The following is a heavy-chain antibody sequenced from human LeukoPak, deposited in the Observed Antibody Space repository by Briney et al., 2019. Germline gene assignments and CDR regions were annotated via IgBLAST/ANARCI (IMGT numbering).Heavy chain of an antibody. CDR2: MNPNSGNT. CDR3: ATPKEGDSSGFQPGWD. J-gene: IGHJ4*02. V-gene: IGHV1-8*01. CDR1: GYTFTSYD. Sequence: GASVKVSCKASGYTFTSYDINWVRQATGQGLEWMGWMNPNSGNTGYAQKFQGRVTMTRNTSISTAYMELSSLRSEDTAVYYCATPKEGDSSGFQPGWDWGQGTLVTVSS. D-gene: IGHD6-19*01.